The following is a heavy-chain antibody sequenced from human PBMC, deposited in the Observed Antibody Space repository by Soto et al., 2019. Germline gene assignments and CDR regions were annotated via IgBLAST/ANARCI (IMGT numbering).Heavy chain of an antibody. CDR1: GGSISSGGYS. D-gene: IGHD2-2*01. V-gene: IGHV4-30-2*01. Sequence: TLSLTCAVSGGSISSGGYSWSWIRQPPGKGLEWIGYIYHSESTYYNPSLKSRVTISVDRSKNQFSLKLSSVTAADTAVYYCARVPDRWGQGTLVTVSS. CDR3: ARVPDR. J-gene: IGHJ5*02. CDR2: IYHSEST.